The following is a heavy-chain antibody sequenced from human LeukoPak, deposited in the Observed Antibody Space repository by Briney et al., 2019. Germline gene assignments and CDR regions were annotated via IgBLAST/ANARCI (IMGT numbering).Heavy chain of an antibody. D-gene: IGHD3-3*01. CDR2: IYSGGST. J-gene: IGHJ4*02. CDR1: GFTVSSNY. Sequence: GGSLRLPCAASGFTVSSNYMSWVRQAPGKGLEWVSVIYSGGSTYYADSVKGRFTISRDNSKNTLYLQMNSLRAEDTAVYYCAREYYDFWSGYYASYFDYWGQGTLVTVSS. V-gene: IGHV3-53*01. CDR3: AREYYDFWSGYYASYFDY.